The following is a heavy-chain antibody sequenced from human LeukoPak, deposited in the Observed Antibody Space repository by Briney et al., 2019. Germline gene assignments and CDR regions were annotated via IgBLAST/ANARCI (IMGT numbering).Heavy chain of an antibody. D-gene: IGHD1-26*01. CDR1: GFAFSFYA. Sequence: GGSLRLSCEASGFAFSFYAMNWVRQAPGEGLEWVSYISRGGTNIYYADSVKGRFTISRDNAKNSLYLQMNSLRAEDTAIYYCARDRRVGATWSVGAFDIWGQGTTVTVSS. J-gene: IGHJ3*02. CDR3: ARDRRVGATWSVGAFDI. V-gene: IGHV3-48*03. CDR2: ISRGGTNI.